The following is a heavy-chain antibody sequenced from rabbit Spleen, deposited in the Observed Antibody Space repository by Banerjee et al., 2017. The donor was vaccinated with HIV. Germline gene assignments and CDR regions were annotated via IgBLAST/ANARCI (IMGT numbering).Heavy chain of an antibody. Sequence: QEQLVESGGGLVQPGGSLKLSCKASGFDFSNYGMSWVRQAPGKGLEWIGYNDPIFGSTYYASWVNGRFTISSHNAQNTLYLQLNSLTVADTATYFCVRDTWHFNLWGPGTLVTVS. V-gene: IGHV1S47*01. CDR2: NDPIFGST. J-gene: IGHJ4*01. D-gene: IGHD3-1*01. CDR1: GFDFSNYG. CDR3: VRDTWHFNL.